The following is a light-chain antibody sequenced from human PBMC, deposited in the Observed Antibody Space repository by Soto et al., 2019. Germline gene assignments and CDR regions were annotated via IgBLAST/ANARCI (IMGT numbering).Light chain of an antibody. CDR2: AAS. CDR1: QGISSY. CDR3: QQLNSSPIT. Sequence: DIELTQSPSFLSASLGDRVTITCRASQGISSYLAWYQQKPGKAPKLLIYAASTLQSGVPSRFRGSGSGTEFTLTISSLQPEDFATYYCQQLNSSPITFGQGTRLEIK. J-gene: IGKJ5*01. V-gene: IGKV1-9*01.